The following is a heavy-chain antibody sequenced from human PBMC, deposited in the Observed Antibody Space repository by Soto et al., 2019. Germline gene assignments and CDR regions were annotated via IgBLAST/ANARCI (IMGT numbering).Heavy chain of an antibody. D-gene: IGHD2-15*01. CDR1: GFTFSSYA. V-gene: IGHV3-30-3*01. J-gene: IGHJ4*02. Sequence: QVQLVESGGGVVQPGRSLRLSCAASGFTFSSYAMHWVRQAPGKGLEWVAVISYDGSNKYYADSVKGRFTISRDNSKNTLYRQMNSMRAQDRAVYYCARVPAPSGRAHFDYWGQGTLVTVSS. CDR2: ISYDGSNK. CDR3: ARVPAPSGRAHFDY.